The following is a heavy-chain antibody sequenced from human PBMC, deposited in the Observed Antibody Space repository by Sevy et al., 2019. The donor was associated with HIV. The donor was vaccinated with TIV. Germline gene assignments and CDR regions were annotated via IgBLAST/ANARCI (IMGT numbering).Heavy chain of an antibody. Sequence: GGSLRLSCAASGFTFSDYYMSWIRQAPGKGLEWVSYISSSSSYTKYADSVKGRFTISRDNPKNSLYLQMNSLRAEDTAVYYCARVCHTADRNYYYYMDVWGKGTTVTVSS. CDR1: GFTFSDYY. CDR3: ARVCHTADRNYYYYMDV. V-gene: IGHV3-11*06. D-gene: IGHD5-18*01. CDR2: ISSSSSYT. J-gene: IGHJ6*03.